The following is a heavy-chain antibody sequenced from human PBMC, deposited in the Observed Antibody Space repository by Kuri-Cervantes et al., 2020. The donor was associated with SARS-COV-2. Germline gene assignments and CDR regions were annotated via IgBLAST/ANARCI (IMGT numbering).Heavy chain of an antibody. J-gene: IGHJ3*02. CDR1: GGSISSGGYY. D-gene: IGHD3-22*01. CDR2: IYYSGST. Sequence: LRLSCTVSGGSISSGGYYWSWIRQHPGKGLEWIGYIYYSGSTYYNPSLKSLVTISVDTSKNQSSLKLSSVTAADTAVYYCARTYYYDSSGLPDAFDIWGQGTMVTVSS. V-gene: IGHV4-31*01. CDR3: ARTYYYDSSGLPDAFDI.